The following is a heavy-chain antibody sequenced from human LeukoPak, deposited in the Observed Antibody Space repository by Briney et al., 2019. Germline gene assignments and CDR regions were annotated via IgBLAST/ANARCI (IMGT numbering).Heavy chain of an antibody. CDR2: ISGDGGST. D-gene: IGHD5-12*01. V-gene: IGHV3-43*02. Sequence: GGSLRLSCAASGFTFDDYAMHWVRQAPGKGLEWVSLISGDGGSTYYADSVKGRFTISRDNSKNSLYLQMNSLRTEDTALYYCAKGYSGYSIHDANYYYYGMDVWGQGTTVTVSS. J-gene: IGHJ6*02. CDR1: GFTFDDYA. CDR3: AKGYSGYSIHDANYYYYGMDV.